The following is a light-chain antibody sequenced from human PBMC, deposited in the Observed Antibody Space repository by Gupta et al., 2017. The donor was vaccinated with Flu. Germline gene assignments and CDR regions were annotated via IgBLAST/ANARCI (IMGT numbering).Light chain of an antibody. CDR1: SLRTNY. V-gene: IGLV3-19*01. CDR2: ANN. CDR3: NSQDTSGDHLV. J-gene: IGLJ3*02. Sequence: STDLTQDLPVPLALGKTFRSTCHGDSLRTNYANWFQQTPGQAPLLVIFANNHRPSGIPDRFSGSASGSTASLTITGAQADEEADYYCNSQDTSGDHLVFGGGTKLTVL.